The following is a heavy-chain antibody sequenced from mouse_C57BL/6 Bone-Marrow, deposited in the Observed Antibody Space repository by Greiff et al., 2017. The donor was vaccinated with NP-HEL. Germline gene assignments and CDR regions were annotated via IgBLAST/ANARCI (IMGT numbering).Heavy chain of an antibody. CDR2: IHPNSGST. J-gene: IGHJ2*01. V-gene: IGHV1-64*01. CDR1: GYTFTSYW. D-gene: IGHD2-4*01. CDR3: ARALERYYNDYEG. Sequence: QVQLQQPGAELVKPGASVKLSCKASGYTFTSYWMHWVKQRPGQGLEWIGMIHPNSGSTNYNEKFKSKATLTVDKSSSTAYMQLSSLTSEDSAVYYCARALERYYNDYEGGGQGTTLTVSS.